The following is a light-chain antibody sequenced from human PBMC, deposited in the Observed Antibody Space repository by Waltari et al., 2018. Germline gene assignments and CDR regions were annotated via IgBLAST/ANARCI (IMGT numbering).Light chain of an antibody. CDR3: LQDYDYPRT. Sequence: AIQVTQSPSSLSASVGDRVTMTCRASQFIRSDLGWYQHKPGKAPKLLISGASTVHNAAPPRFSGNGSGTDFTLTISSLEPEDFATYYCLQDYDYPRTFGQGTKVEIK. CDR2: GAS. J-gene: IGKJ1*01. V-gene: IGKV1-6*01. CDR1: QFIRSD.